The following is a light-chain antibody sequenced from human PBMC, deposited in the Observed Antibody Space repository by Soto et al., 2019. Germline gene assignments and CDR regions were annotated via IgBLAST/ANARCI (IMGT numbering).Light chain of an antibody. CDR2: GAS. Sequence: EIVLTQSPGTLSLSPGERATLSCRASQSVSSSYLGWYQQKPGQAPRLLIYGASNSATGIPDRFSGSGSGTDFTLTISRLEPEDFAVYYCQSYTTSPPWLTFGGGTKVEI. V-gene: IGKV3-20*01. CDR1: QSVSSSY. CDR3: QSYTTSPPWLT. J-gene: IGKJ4*01.